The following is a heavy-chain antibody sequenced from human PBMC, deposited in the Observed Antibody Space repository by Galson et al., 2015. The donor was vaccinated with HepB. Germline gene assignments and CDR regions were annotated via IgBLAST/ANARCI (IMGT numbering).Heavy chain of an antibody. Sequence: SLRLSCAASGFTFSSYSMNWVRQAPGKGLEWVSSISSSSSHIYYEESVKGRFTISRDNAKNSLYLQMNSLRAEDTAVYYCARDGAQWLAQYYFDYWGREPWSPSPQ. V-gene: IGHV3-21*01. J-gene: IGHJ4*02. CDR1: GFTFSSYS. CDR3: ARDGAQWLAQYYFDY. CDR2: ISSSSSHI. D-gene: IGHD6-19*01.